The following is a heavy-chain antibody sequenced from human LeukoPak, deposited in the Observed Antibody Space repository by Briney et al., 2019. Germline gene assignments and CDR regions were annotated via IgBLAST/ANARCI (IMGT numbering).Heavy chain of an antibody. CDR2: ISGSGAST. J-gene: IGHJ4*02. Sequence: GGSLRLSCLTSGFTLSTNAMSWVRQAPGKGLEWISGISGSGASTYYADSVKGRFTISRDDSRNTLYLQMNSLRGDDTAVYYCAKDVGKWESLHFFDYWGQGTLVTVSS. V-gene: IGHV3-23*01. CDR3: AKDVGKWESLHFFDY. D-gene: IGHD1-26*01. CDR1: GFTLSTNA.